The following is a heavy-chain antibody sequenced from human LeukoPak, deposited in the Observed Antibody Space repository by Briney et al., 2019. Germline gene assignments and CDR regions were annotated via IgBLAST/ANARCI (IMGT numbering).Heavy chain of an antibody. D-gene: IGHD3-10*01. Sequence: ASVKVSCKVSGYTLTELSMHWVRQAPGKGLEGMGGFDPEDGETIYAQKFQGRVTMTEDTSTDTAYMELSSLRSEDTAVYYCATVGAVRGVLPYYYYGMDVWGQGTTVTVSS. CDR1: GYTLTELS. J-gene: IGHJ6*02. CDR2: FDPEDGET. V-gene: IGHV1-24*01. CDR3: ATVGAVRGVLPYYYYGMDV.